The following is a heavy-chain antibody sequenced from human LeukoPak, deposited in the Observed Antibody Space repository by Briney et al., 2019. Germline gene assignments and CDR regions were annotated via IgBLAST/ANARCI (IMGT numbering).Heavy chain of an antibody. CDR1: GGSLSSYY. J-gene: IGHJ4*02. Sequence: PSETLSLTCSVSGGSLSSYYWSWIRQPPGRGLEWIGYVYYSGNTDYNPSLKSRVTISVDTSKNQFSLKLSSVTAADTAVYYCARLAAAVYYFDYWGQGTLVTVSS. CDR2: VYYSGNT. D-gene: IGHD6-13*01. CDR3: ARLAAAVYYFDY. V-gene: IGHV4-59*08.